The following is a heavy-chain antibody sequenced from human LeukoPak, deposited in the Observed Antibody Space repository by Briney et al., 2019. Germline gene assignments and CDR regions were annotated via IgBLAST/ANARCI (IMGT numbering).Heavy chain of an antibody. J-gene: IGHJ4*02. D-gene: IGHD6-13*01. Sequence: ASVKVSCKASGYTFTGYYMHWVRQAPGQGLEWMGIINPSGGSTSYAQKFQGRVTMTRDTSTSTVYMELSSLRSEDTAVYYCAREGQQLDFDYWGQGTLVTVSS. CDR1: GYTFTGYY. CDR2: INPSGGST. CDR3: AREGQQLDFDY. V-gene: IGHV1-46*01.